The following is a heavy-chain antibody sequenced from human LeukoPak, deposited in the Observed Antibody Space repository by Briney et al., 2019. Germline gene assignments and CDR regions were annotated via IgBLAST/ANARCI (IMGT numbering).Heavy chain of an antibody. CDR1: GGTFSSYA. Sequence: SVKVSCKASGGTFSSYAISWVRQAPGQGLEWMGGIIPIFGTANYAQKFQGRVTITADESTSTAYMELSSLRSEDTAVYYCAGSTVTRLAEYFQHWGQGTPVTVSS. CDR3: AGSTVTRLAEYFQH. J-gene: IGHJ1*01. CDR2: IIPIFGTA. V-gene: IGHV1-69*13. D-gene: IGHD4-17*01.